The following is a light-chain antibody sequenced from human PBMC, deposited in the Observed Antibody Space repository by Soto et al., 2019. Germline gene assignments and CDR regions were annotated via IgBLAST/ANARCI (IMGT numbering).Light chain of an antibody. CDR2: GTS. J-gene: IGKJ5*01. Sequence: EIVLTQSPGTLSLSPGERSSSSCRASQSIANSLAWYQQKPGQAPRLLIFGTSNRATGIPDRFSGSGSGTDFSLIISSLEPEDFAVYYCQQRRNWPPGITFGQGTRLEIK. CDR1: QSIANS. CDR3: QQRRNWPPGIT. V-gene: IGKV3-11*01.